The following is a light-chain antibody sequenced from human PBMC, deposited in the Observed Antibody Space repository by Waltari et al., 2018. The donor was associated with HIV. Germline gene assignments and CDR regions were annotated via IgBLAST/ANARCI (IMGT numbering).Light chain of an antibody. CDR1: QSIGSS. V-gene: IGKV6D-21*02. CDR2: YPS. Sequence: EIVLTLSAEFQSVTPKEKVTITCRASQSIGSSLRWDQQKPGQSPMRLIKYPSRSVSGGPSRFSGSGSGTDFTLTINRLEAEDAAAVFCQQGSRLPWTFGQGTNVEIK. J-gene: IGKJ1*01. CDR3: QQGSRLPWT.